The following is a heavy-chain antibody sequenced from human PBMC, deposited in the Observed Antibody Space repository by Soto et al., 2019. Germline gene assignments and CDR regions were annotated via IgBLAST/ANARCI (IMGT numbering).Heavy chain of an antibody. CDR3: ARDPSDYMAPKKPNWFDP. Sequence: GGSLRLSCAASGFTFSSYAMHWVRQAPGKGLEWVAVISYDGSNKYYADSVKGRFTISRDNSKNTLYLQMNSLRAEDTAVYYCARDPSDYMAPKKPNWFDPWGQGTLVTVSS. V-gene: IGHV3-30-3*01. J-gene: IGHJ5*02. CDR1: GFTFSSYA. CDR2: ISYDGSNK. D-gene: IGHD2-2*02.